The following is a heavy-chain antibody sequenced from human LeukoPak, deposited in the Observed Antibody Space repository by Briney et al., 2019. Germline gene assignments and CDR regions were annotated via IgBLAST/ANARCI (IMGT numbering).Heavy chain of an antibody. Sequence: SETLSLTCAVYGGSFSGYYWSWIRQPPGKGLEWIGEINHSGSTNYNPSLKSRVTISVDTPKNQFSLKLSSVTAADTAVYYCARGHLEDYDFWSGNGEYYFDYWGQGTLVTVSS. V-gene: IGHV4-34*01. CDR1: GGSFSGYY. J-gene: IGHJ4*02. CDR2: INHSGST. CDR3: ARGHLEDYDFWSGNGEYYFDY. D-gene: IGHD3-3*01.